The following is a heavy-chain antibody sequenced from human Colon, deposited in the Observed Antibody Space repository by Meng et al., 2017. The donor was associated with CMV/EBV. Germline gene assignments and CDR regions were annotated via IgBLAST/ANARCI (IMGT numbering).Heavy chain of an antibody. Sequence: SETLSLTCTVSGGSVSGGSYYWSWIRQPPGKGLEWIGYIYYSGSTNYNPSLKSRVTISVDTSKNQFSLKLSSVTAADTAVYYCARGAKIFGVVRKGYYYGMDVWGQGTTVTVSS. CDR2: IYYSGST. D-gene: IGHD3-3*01. J-gene: IGHJ6*02. CDR1: GGSVSGGSYY. V-gene: IGHV4-61*01. CDR3: ARGAKIFGVVRKGYYYGMDV.